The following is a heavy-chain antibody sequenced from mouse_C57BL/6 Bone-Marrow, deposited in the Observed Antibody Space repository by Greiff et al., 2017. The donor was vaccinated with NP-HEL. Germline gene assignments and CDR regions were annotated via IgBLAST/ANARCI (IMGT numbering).Heavy chain of an antibody. CDR3: ARGGTMGGFDY. Sequence: EVKLEESGPGLVKPSQSLSLTCSVTGYSITSGYYWNWIRQFPGNKLEWMGYISYDGSNNYNPSLKNRISITRDTSKNQFFLKLNSVTTEDTATYYCARGGTMGGFDYWGQGTTLTVSS. CDR1: GYSITSGYY. D-gene: IGHD1-1*02. CDR2: ISYDGSN. V-gene: IGHV3-6*01. J-gene: IGHJ2*01.